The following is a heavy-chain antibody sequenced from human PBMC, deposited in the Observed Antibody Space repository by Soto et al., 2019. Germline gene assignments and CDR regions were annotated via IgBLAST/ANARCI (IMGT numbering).Heavy chain of an antibody. D-gene: IGHD3-3*01. Sequence: GGSLRLSCAASGFTFSSNAMTWVRQAPGKGLKWASPISGSGGSAYDAASVKGRFTISRDNSKNAVYLQMNSLRAEDTAVYYCAKDPPITGVDFQHWGQGTLVTVSS. CDR2: ISGSGGSA. CDR3: AKDPPITGVDFQH. CDR1: GFTFSSNA. J-gene: IGHJ1*01. V-gene: IGHV3-23*01.